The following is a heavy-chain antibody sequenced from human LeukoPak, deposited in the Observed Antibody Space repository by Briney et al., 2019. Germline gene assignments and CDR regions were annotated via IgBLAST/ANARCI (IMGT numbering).Heavy chain of an antibody. V-gene: IGHV4-34*01. CDR1: GGSFSGYY. D-gene: IGHD5-18*01. J-gene: IGHJ5*02. CDR2: INHSGST. CDR3: ARAYTAMAYNWFDP. Sequence: SETLSLTCAVYGGSFSGYYWSWIRQPPGKGLEWIGEINHSGSTNYNPSLKSRVTISVDTSKNQFSLKLSSVTAADTAVYYCARAYTAMAYNWFDPWGQGTLVTVSS.